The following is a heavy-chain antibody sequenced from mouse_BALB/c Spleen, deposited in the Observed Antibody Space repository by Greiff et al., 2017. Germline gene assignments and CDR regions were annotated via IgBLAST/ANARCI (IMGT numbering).Heavy chain of an antibody. CDR2: ISSGSSTI. D-gene: IGHD4-1*01. J-gene: IGHJ4*01. CDR1: GFTFSSFG. CDR3: ARGELGRGYAMDY. V-gene: IGHV5-17*02. Sequence: EVKLMESGGGLVQPGGSRKLSCAASGFTFSSFGMHWVRQAPEKGLEWVAYISSGSSTIYYADTVKGRFTISRDNPKNTLFLQMTSLRSEDTAMYYCARGELGRGYAMDYWGQGTSVTVSS.